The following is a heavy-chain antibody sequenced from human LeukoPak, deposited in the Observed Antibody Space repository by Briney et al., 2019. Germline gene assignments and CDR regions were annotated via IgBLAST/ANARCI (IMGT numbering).Heavy chain of an antibody. Sequence: GGPLRLSCAASGFTFSSYAMSWVRQAPGKGLEWVSAISGSGGSTYYADSVKGRFTISRDNSKNTLYLQMNSLRAEDTAVYYCAKAAAGTTDPYYYYYGMDVWGQGTTVTVSS. CDR2: ISGSGGST. V-gene: IGHV3-23*01. D-gene: IGHD6-13*01. J-gene: IGHJ6*02. CDR1: GFTFSSYA. CDR3: AKAAAGTTDPYYYYYGMDV.